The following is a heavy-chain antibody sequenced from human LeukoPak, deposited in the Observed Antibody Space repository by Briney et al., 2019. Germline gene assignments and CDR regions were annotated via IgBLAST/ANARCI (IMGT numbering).Heavy chain of an antibody. CDR2: ISSSGSTT. V-gene: IGHV3-48*03. J-gene: IGHJ4*02. Sequence: PGGSLRLSCAASGFTFSSYEMNWVRQAPGKGLEWVSYISSSGSTTYYADSVKGRFTISRDNAKNSLYLQMSSLRAEDTAVYYCARGSPSGQYDYWGQGTLVTVSS. D-gene: IGHD2-15*01. CDR3: ARGSPSGQYDY. CDR1: GFTFSSYE.